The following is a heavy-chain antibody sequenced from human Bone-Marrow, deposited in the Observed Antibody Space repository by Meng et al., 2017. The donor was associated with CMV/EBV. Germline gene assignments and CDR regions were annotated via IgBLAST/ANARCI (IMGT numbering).Heavy chain of an antibody. Sequence: GGSLRLSCAASGFTFSSYGMHRVRQAPGKGLEWVAFIRYDGSNKYYADSVKGRFTISRDNSKNTLYLQMNSLRAEDTAVYYCARYDFWSGYFHYWGQGTLVTVSS. J-gene: IGHJ4*02. V-gene: IGHV3-30*02. CDR3: ARYDFWSGYFHY. CDR2: IRYDGSNK. CDR1: GFTFSSYG. D-gene: IGHD3-3*01.